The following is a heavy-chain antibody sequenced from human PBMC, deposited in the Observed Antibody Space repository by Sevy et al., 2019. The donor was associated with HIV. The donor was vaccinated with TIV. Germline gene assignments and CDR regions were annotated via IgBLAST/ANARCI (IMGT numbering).Heavy chain of an antibody. D-gene: IGHD1-26*01. CDR1: GFTFSRYD. CDR3: VRGTRYSGSYYLGDDAFDI. J-gene: IGHJ3*02. Sequence: GGSLRLSCAASGFTFSRYDMHWVRQATGKGLEWVSSIGTAGDTYYPGSVKGGFTISRENAKKSLYLQMNSLRAGETAVYYCVRGTRYSGSYYLGDDAFDIWGQGTMVTVSS. CDR2: IGTAGDT. V-gene: IGHV3-13*01.